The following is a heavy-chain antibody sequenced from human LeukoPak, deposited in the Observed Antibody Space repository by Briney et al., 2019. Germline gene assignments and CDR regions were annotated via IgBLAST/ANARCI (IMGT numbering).Heavy chain of an antibody. CDR3: AKDGSGSYRVFDY. V-gene: IGHV3-23*01. Sequence: GGSLRLSCVASGFTFSSYAMSWVRQAPGKGLEWVSAISGSGGSTYYADSVKGRFTISRDNSKNTLYLQMNSLRAEDTAVYYCAKDGSGSYRVFDYWGQGTLVTVSS. D-gene: IGHD3-10*01. J-gene: IGHJ4*02. CDR2: ISGSGGST. CDR1: GFTFSSYA.